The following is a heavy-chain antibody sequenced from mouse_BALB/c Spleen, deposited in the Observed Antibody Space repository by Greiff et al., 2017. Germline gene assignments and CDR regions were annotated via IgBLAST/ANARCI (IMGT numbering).Heavy chain of an antibody. J-gene: IGHJ3*01. CDR3: AREGYYGPWFAY. V-gene: IGHV3-6*02. Sequence: DVQLQESGPGLVKPSQSLSLTCSVTGYSITSGYYWNWIRQFPGNKLEWMGYISYDGSNNYNPSLKNRISITRDTSKNQFFLKLNSVTTEDTATYYCAREGYYGPWFAYWGQGTLVTVSA. CDR1: GYSITSGYY. D-gene: IGHD1-1*01. CDR2: ISYDGSN.